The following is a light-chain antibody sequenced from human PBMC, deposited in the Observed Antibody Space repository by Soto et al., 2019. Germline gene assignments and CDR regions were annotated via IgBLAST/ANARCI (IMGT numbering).Light chain of an antibody. Sequence: EIVLTQSPATLSLSPGERATLSCRASQSVSSYLAWYQQKPGQAPRLLIYDASNRATGIPARFSGSGSGTDFTLTISSLEPEDFAVYYCQQRSNWPPMYTFGRDQAGDQT. J-gene: IGKJ2*01. CDR3: QQRSNWPPMYT. CDR1: QSVSSY. V-gene: IGKV3-11*01. CDR2: DAS.